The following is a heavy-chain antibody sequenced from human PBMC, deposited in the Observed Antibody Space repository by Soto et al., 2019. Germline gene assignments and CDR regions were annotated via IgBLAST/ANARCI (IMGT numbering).Heavy chain of an antibody. CDR3: AKDSIVVVTAITVYFDY. CDR1: GFTFSSYS. V-gene: IGHV3-48*01. D-gene: IGHD2-21*02. J-gene: IGHJ4*02. Sequence: PGGSLRLSCAASGFTFSSYSMNWVRQAPGKGLEWVSYISSSSSTIYYADSVKGRFTISRDNAKNTLYLQMNSLRAEDTAVYYCAKDSIVVVTAITVYFDYWGQGTLVTVSS. CDR2: ISSSSSTI.